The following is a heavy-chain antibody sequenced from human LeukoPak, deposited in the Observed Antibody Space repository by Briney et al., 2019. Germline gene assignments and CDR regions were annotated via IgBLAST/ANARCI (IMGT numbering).Heavy chain of an antibody. D-gene: IGHD2-15*01. CDR3: ARDLVAATSREDFDY. CDR1: GYTFTSYG. CDR2: INTNTGNP. Sequence: ASVKVSCKASGYTFTSYGISWVRQAPGQGLEWMGWINTNTGNPTYAQGFTGRFVFSLDTSVSTAYLQISSLKAEDTAVYYCARDLVAATSREDFDYWGQGTLVTVSS. V-gene: IGHV7-4-1*02. J-gene: IGHJ4*02.